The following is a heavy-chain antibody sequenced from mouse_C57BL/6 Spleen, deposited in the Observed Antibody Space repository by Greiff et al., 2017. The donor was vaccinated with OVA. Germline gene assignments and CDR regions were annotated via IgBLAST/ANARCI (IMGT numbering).Heavy chain of an antibody. CDR2: IYPGNSDT. J-gene: IGHJ2*01. CDR1: GYTFTSYW. D-gene: IGHD1-1*01. V-gene: IGHV1-5*01. Sequence: EVQLQQSGTVLARPGASVKMSCKTSGYTFTSYWMHWVKQRPGQGLEWIGAIYPGNSDTSYNQKFKGKAKLTAVTSASTAYMELSSLTNEDSAVYYCTREAVVATGYFDYWGQGTTLTVSS. CDR3: TREAVVATGYFDY.